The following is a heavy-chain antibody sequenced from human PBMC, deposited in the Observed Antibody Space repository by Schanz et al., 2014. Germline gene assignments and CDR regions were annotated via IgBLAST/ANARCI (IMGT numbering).Heavy chain of an antibody. V-gene: IGHV1-46*01. D-gene: IGHD4-17*01. CDR2: INPYDDTI. J-gene: IGHJ6*03. CDR3: ARAPVTVGPYHYYMDV. CDR1: GYTFTSYG. Sequence: QVQLVQSGAEVKKPGASVRVSCKASGYTFTSYGITWVRQAPGQGLEWMGLINPYDDTIDYAKKFQGRFTMTRDTSTTTVYMELSSLRSEDTAVYYCARAPVTVGPYHYYMDVWGKGTTVTVSS.